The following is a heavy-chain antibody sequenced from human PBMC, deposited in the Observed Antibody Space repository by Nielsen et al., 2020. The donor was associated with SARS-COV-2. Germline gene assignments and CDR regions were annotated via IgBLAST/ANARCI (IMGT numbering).Heavy chain of an antibody. CDR3: ARASRPKRIVVVPAANYYYYYMDV. V-gene: IGHV1-46*01. J-gene: IGHJ6*03. D-gene: IGHD2-2*01. CDR2: INPSGGST. CDR1: GYTFTSYY. Sequence: ASVKVSCKASGYTFTSYYMHWVRQAPGQGLEWMGIINPSGGSTSYAQKFQGRVTMTRDTSTSTVYMELSSLRSEDTAVYYCARASRPKRIVVVPAANYYYYYMDVWGKGTTVTVSS.